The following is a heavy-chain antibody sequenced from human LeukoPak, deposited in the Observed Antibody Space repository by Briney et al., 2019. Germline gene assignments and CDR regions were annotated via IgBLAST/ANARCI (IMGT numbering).Heavy chain of an antibody. Sequence: SGGSLILSCAASGFTFSSYSMNWVRQAPGRGLEWVSYISSSSSTIYYADSVRGRFTISRDNAKNSLYLQMNSLRDEDTAVYYCARDRVGVTSDYFDFWGQGTLVTVSS. D-gene: IGHD1-26*01. CDR1: GFTFSSYS. CDR3: ARDRVGVTSDYFDF. V-gene: IGHV3-48*02. J-gene: IGHJ4*02. CDR2: ISSSSSTI.